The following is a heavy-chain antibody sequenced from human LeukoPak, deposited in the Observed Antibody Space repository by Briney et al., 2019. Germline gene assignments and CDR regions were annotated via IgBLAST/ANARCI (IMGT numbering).Heavy chain of an antibody. CDR2: ISSSGSTI. V-gene: IGHV3-48*03. Sequence: PGGSLRLPCAASGFTFSSYEMNWVRQAPGKGLEWVSYISSSGSTIYYADSVKGRFTISRDNSKNTLYLEMNSLRAEDTAVYYCAKDIGSYYDYWGQGILVTVSS. D-gene: IGHD3-10*01. J-gene: IGHJ4*02. CDR1: GFTFSSYE. CDR3: AKDIGSYYDY.